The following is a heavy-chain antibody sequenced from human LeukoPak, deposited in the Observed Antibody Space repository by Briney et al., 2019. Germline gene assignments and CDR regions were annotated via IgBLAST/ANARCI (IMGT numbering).Heavy chain of an antibody. J-gene: IGHJ3*02. V-gene: IGHV1-2*02. CDR2: INPNRGGT. Sequence: ASVKDSCMHSGYTFTGYSMHTVSHAPGERLEWMGWINPNRGGTQYGQKFQGKINMTKDTCISTAYMELSRLRSDDTAVYYCARDRNYDFWSGYWRVSKPSDAFDIWGQGTMVTVSS. D-gene: IGHD3-3*01. CDR1: GYTFTGYS. CDR3: ARDRNYDFWSGYWRVSKPSDAFDI.